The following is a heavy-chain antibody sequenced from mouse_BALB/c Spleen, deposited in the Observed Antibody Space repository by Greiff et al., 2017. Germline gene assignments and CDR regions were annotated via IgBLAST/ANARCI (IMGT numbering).Heavy chain of an antibody. CDR3: ARRRFYGNFAMDY. Sequence: VQLQQSGAELVKPGASVKLSCTASGFNIKDTYMHWVKQRPEQGLEWIGRIDPANGNTKYDPKFQGKATITADTSSNTAYLQLSSLTSEDTAVYYCARRRFYGNFAMDYWGQGTSVTVSS. V-gene: IGHV14-3*02. CDR1: GFNIKDTY. CDR2: IDPANGNT. J-gene: IGHJ4*01. D-gene: IGHD2-1*01.